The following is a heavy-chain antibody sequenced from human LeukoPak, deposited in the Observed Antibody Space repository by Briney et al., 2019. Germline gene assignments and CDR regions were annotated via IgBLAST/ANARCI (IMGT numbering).Heavy chain of an antibody. CDR2: IIPILGIA. J-gene: IGHJ4*02. CDR3: AREIEYSRELDDY. Sequence: ASVKVSCKASGGTFSSYAISWVRQAPGQGLEWMGRIIPILGIANYAQKFQGRVTITADKSTSTAYMELSSLRSEDTAVYYCAREIEYSRELDDYWGQGTLVTVSS. CDR1: GGTFSSYA. D-gene: IGHD6-6*01. V-gene: IGHV1-69*04.